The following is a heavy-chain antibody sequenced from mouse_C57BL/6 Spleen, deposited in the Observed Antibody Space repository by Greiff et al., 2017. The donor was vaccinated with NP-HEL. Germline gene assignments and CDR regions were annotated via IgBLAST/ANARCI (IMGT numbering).Heavy chain of an antibody. CDR1: GYSFTGYY. J-gene: IGHJ3*01. CDR2: INPSTGGT. V-gene: IGHV1-42*01. Sequence: EVQLQQSGPELVKPGASVKISCKASGYSFTGYYLTWVKQSPEKSLEWIGEINPSTGGTTYNQKFTAKATLTVDKSSSTAYMQLKSLASEGAAVYNSASSDAWFAYWGQGTLVTVSA. CDR3: ASSDAWFAY.